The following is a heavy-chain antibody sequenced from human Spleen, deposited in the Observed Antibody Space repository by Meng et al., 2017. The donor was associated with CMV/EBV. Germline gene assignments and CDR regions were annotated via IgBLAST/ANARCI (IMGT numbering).Heavy chain of an antibody. CDR1: GYSFTSYW. CDR3: ARGNPNIVVVPAAIPGWFDS. D-gene: IGHD2-2*02. J-gene: IGHJ5*01. Sequence: GGSLRLSCKGSGYSFTSYWIGWVRQMPGKGLEWMGIIYPGDSDTRYSPSFQGQVTISADKSISTAYLQWSSLKASDTAMYYGARGNPNIVVVPAAIPGWFDSWGQGTLVTVSS. V-gene: IGHV5-51*06. CDR2: IYPGDSDT.